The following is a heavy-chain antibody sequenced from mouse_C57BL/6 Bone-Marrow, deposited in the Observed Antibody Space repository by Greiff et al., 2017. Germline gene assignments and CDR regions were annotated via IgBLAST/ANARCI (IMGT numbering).Heavy chain of an antibody. D-gene: IGHD2-1*01. V-gene: IGHV5-9*01. CDR3: ARQYGNYDY. CDR2: ISGGGGNT. CDR1: GFTFSSYT. J-gene: IGHJ2*01. Sequence: EVKLVESGGGLVKPGGSLKLSCAASGFTFSSYTMSWVRQTPEKRLEWVATISGGGGNTYYPDSGKGRFTISRDNAKNTLYLQMSSLRSEDTALYYCARQYGNYDYGGQGTTLTVSS.